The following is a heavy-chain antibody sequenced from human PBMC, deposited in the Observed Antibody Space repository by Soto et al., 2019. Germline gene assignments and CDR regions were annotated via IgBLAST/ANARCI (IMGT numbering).Heavy chain of an antibody. D-gene: IGHD3-10*01. CDR2: ISPYNGDT. CDR1: GYTFTSHG. CDR3: ARMVRLSTVGYYYYMDV. Sequence: QVQLVQSGAEVKKPGASVKVSCKTSGYTFTSHGISWVRQAPGQGLEWMGWISPYNGDTNYAQKLQGRVSVTTDSSSRTAYMELRSLRCEDTAVYSSARMVRLSTVGYYYYMDVWGKGTTVTVSS. J-gene: IGHJ6*03. V-gene: IGHV1-18*01.